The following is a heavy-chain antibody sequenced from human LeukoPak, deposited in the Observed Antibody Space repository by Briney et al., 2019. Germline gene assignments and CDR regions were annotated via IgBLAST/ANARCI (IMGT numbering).Heavy chain of an antibody. CDR3: AGNVAAAGPDYFDY. V-gene: IGHV4-4*02. CDR1: GGSISSSNW. D-gene: IGHD6-13*01. CDR2: IYHSGST. Sequence: SETLSLTCAVSGGSISSSNWWSWVRQPPGKGLEWIGEIYHSGSTNYNPSLKSRVTISVDTSKNQFSLKLSSVTAADTAVYFCAGNVAAAGPDYFDYWGQGTLVTVSS. J-gene: IGHJ4*02.